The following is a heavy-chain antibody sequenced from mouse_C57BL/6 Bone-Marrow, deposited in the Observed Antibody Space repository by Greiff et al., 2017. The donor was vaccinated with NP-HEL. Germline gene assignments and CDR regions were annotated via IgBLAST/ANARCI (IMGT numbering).Heavy chain of an antibody. CDR2: ISNGGGST. J-gene: IGHJ1*03. CDR3: ARQRGNYWYFDV. Sequence: EVKLMESGGGLVQPGGSLKLSCAASGFTFSDYYMYWVRQTPEKRLEWVAYISNGGGSTYYPATVKGRFTISRDNAKNTLYLQMRRLKSEDTAMYYCARQRGNYWYFDVWGTGTTVTVSS. D-gene: IGHD2-1*01. V-gene: IGHV5-12*01. CDR1: GFTFSDYY.